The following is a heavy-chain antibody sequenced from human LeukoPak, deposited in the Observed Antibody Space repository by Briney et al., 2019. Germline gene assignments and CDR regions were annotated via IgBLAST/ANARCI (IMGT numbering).Heavy chain of an antibody. CDR1: GFTFSSYW. Sequence: GGSLRLSCAASGFTFSSYWMHWVRQAPGKGLVWVSRIDSDGSSTSYADSVKGRFTISRDNAKNTLYLQMNSLRAEDTAVYYCAKDLGRVVEWLPFYYYYGMDVWGQGTTVTVSS. CDR3: AKDLGRVVEWLPFYYYYGMDV. D-gene: IGHD2-15*01. CDR2: IDSDGSST. J-gene: IGHJ6*02. V-gene: IGHV3-74*01.